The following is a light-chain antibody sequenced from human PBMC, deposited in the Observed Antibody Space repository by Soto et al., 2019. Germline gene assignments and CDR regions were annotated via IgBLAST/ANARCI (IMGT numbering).Light chain of an antibody. CDR1: QSVSNY. J-gene: IGKJ4*01. V-gene: IGKV3-11*01. Sequence: IVLTQSPATLSLSPGERATLSCGASQSVSNYLAWYQQKPGQAPRLLIYDASNRATGIPARFSGSGSGTDFTLTISSLEPEDFAVYYCQQRSNWPPTFGGGTKVEIK. CDR2: DAS. CDR3: QQRSNWPPT.